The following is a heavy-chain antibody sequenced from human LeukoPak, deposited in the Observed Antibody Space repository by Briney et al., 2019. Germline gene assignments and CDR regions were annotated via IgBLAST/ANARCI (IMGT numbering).Heavy chain of an antibody. CDR2: ISGGGDST. D-gene: IGHD3-10*01. J-gene: IGHJ4*02. CDR1: GFTFSNYA. Sequence: GGSLRLSCAASGFTFSNYAMSWVRQAPGKGLEWVSVISGGGDSTFYADSVKGRFTISRDNSKNTLYLQMNSLGAEDTAVYYCAKETYGSGSYYFDYWGQGTLVTVSS. V-gene: IGHV3-23*01. CDR3: AKETYGSGSYYFDY.